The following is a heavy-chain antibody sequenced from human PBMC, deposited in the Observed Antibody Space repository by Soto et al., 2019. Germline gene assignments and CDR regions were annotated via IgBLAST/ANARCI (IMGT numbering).Heavy chain of an antibody. CDR2: IVVGSGNT. V-gene: IGHV1-58*01. J-gene: IGHJ4*02. CDR3: AADSQFGRYSSGWNTGIDY. CDR1: GFTFTSSA. Sequence: GASVKVSFKASGFTFTSSAVQWVRQARGQRLEWIGWIVVGSGNTNYAQKFQERVTITRDMSTSTAYMELSSLRSEDTAVYYCAADSQFGRYSSGWNTGIDYWGQGTLVTVSS. D-gene: IGHD6-19*01.